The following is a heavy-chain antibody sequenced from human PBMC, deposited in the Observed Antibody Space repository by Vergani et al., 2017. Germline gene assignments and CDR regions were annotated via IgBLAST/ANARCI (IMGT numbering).Heavy chain of an antibody. CDR3: AKHFRGWGIDY. CDR2: IQFDGSNQ. V-gene: IGHV3-30*02. D-gene: IGHD3-16*01. J-gene: IGHJ4*02. Sequence: QVQLVESGGGVVQRGGYLRLSCATSGFTLSNYDMQWIRQGPGKGLEFVAFIQFDGSNQYYADSVKGRLTLSRDYSKNTLYLQMNSLRTDDTATYYCAKHFRGWGIDYWGQGTLVTVS. CDR1: GFTLSNYD.